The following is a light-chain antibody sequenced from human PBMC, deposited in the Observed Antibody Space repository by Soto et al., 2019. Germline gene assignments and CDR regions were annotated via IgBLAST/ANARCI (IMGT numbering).Light chain of an antibody. Sequence: QSVLTQPASVSGSPGQSITISCTGTSSDVGAYNYVSWYQQHPGKAPKLMISGVSNRPSGVSNRFSGSKSGNTASLTISGLQADDEADYYCSSYTGSSTHWVFGGGTKVTVL. CDR2: GVS. V-gene: IGLV2-14*01. CDR1: SSDVGAYNY. J-gene: IGLJ3*02. CDR3: SSYTGSSTHWV.